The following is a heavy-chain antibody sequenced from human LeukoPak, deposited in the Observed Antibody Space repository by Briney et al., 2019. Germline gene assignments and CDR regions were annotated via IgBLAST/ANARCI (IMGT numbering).Heavy chain of an antibody. V-gene: IGHV3-30*19. D-gene: IGHD2-2*01. CDR3: ARSSSSPNYYYYGMDV. CDR2: ISYDGSNK. CDR1: GFTFRSHG. Sequence: GTSLRLSCAASGFTFRSHGMHWVRQAPGKGLEWVAVISYDGSNKYYADSVKGRFTISRDKSKNTLYLQMNSLSAEDTAVYYCARSSSSPNYYYYGMDVWGQGTTVTVSS. J-gene: IGHJ6*02.